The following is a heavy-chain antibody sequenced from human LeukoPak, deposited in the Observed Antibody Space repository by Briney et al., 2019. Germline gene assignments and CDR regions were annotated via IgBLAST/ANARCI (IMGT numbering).Heavy chain of an antibody. Sequence: ASVKVSCKAFGYTLTSNYMHWVRQAPGQGPEWMGVISPSGGSTTYAQKFQGRVTLTRDMSTSTDYLELSSLRSEDTAVYYCARDNSVRDEAWWFNPWGQETLVTVSS. CDR3: ARDNSVRDEAWWFNP. D-gene: IGHD5-24*01. J-gene: IGHJ5*02. CDR1: GYTLTSNY. CDR2: ISPSGGST. V-gene: IGHV1-46*01.